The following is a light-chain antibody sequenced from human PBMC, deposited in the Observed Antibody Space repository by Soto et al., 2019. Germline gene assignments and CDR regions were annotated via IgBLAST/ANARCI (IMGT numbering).Light chain of an antibody. Sequence: DVQVTQSPYSLSASVGDRVTITCRASQGISTYLNWYQQKPGKAPKLLIFAASSLQSGVPSRFSGSRSGPDFTLTISSLQPEDFATYYCQQSYSSPPTFGQRSKVDI. CDR2: AAS. J-gene: IGKJ1*01. CDR1: QGISTY. V-gene: IGKV1-39*01. CDR3: QQSYSSPPT.